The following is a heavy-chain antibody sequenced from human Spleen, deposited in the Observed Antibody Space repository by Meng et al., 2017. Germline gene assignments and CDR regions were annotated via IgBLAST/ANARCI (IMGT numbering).Heavy chain of an antibody. CDR1: GLTFSDFA. V-gene: IGHV3-23*01. Sequence: GESLKISCAASGLTFSDFAMSWVRRAPGKALEWVSAISGGGGAAYYADSVKGRFTFSRDNYKNTLSLQMNSLRVEDTAVYFCVKGQQWLVRSFPPGAFDVWGQGTMVTVSS. D-gene: IGHD6-19*01. CDR3: VKGQQWLVRSFPPGAFDV. CDR2: ISGGGGAA. J-gene: IGHJ3*01.